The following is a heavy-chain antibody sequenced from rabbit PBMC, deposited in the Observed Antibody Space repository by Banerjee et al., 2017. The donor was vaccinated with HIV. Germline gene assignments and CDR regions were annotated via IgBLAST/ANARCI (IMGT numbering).Heavy chain of an antibody. CDR2: INTGSGGA. D-gene: IGHD8-1*01. V-gene: IGHV1S45*01. CDR3: ARSVGSSYYYGMDL. Sequence: QEQLEESGGDLVKPGGTLTLTCTASGFSFSSSYWICWVRQAPGKGLEWIGCINTGSGGAYYASWVISRFTISKTSSTTVTLQMTSLTAADTATYFCARSVGSSYYYGMDLWGQGTLVTVS. J-gene: IGHJ6*01. CDR1: GFSFSSSYW.